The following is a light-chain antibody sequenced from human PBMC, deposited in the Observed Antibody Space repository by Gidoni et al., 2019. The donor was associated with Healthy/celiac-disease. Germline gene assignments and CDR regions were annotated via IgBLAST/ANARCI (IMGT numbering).Light chain of an antibody. V-gene: IGKV3-11*01. Sequence: IVLTQSPATLSLSPGERATLSCRASQSVISYLAWYQQKPGQAPRLLIYDASNRATGIPARFSGSGSGTDFTLTISSLEPEDFAVYYGQQRGNWPRITLGQGTRLEIK. CDR3: QQRGNWPRIT. J-gene: IGKJ5*01. CDR2: DAS. CDR1: QSVISY.